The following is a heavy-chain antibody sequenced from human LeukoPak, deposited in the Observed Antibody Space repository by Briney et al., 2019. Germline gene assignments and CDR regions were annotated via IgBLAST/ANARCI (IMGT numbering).Heavy chain of an antibody. D-gene: IGHD3-10*01. CDR2: ISYDGSNK. V-gene: IGHV3-30*18. CDR3: AKDLISMVRGVITALDY. J-gene: IGHJ4*02. CDR1: GFTFSSYG. Sequence: GGSLRLSCAASGFTFSSYGMHWVRQAPGKGLEWVAVISYDGSNKYYADSVKGRSTISRDNSKNTLYLQMNSLRPEDTAVYYCAKDLISMVRGVITALDYWGQGTLVTVSS.